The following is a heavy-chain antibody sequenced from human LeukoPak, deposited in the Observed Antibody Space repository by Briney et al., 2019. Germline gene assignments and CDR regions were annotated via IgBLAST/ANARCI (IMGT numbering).Heavy chain of an antibody. CDR1: GFTFSNAW. CDR3: TTDPPITMVRGVYFDY. J-gene: IGHJ4*02. CDR2: IKSKTDGGTT. D-gene: IGHD3-10*01. V-gene: IGHV3-15*01. Sequence: GGSLRLSCAASGFTFSNAWMSWVRQAPGKGLEWVGRIKSKTDGGTTDYAAPVKGRFTIPRDDSENTLYLQMNSLKTEDTAVYYCTTDPPITMVRGVYFDYWGQGTLVTVSS.